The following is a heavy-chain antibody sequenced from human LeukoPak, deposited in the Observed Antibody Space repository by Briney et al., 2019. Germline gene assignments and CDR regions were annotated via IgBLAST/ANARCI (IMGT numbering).Heavy chain of an antibody. CDR3: ARMSYDSSPM. CDR2: TYYRSKWFT. D-gene: IGHD6-13*01. CDR1: GDSVSSNSAA. J-gene: IGHJ4*02. Sequence: KSGPGLVKPSQTLSLTCAISGDSVSSNSAAWNWFRQSPSRGLEWLGRTYYRSKWFTNYAVSVKSRITINPDSSKNQYSLHLNSVTPEDTAVYYCARMSYDSSPMWGQGTLVTVSS. V-gene: IGHV6-1*01.